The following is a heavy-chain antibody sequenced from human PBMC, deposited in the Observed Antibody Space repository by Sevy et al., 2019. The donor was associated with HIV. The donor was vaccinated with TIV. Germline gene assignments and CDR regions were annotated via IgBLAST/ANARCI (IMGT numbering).Heavy chain of an antibody. Sequence: GGSLRLSCTASGFTFGDYAMSWFRQAPGKGLEWVGFIRSKAYGGTTENAVSVKGRFTISRDDSKSISYLEMNGLKTEDTAADYCTRGPRRGCYDPSYFYYMDVWGKGTTVTVSS. CDR2: IRSKAYGGTT. V-gene: IGHV3-49*03. J-gene: IGHJ6*03. CDR1: GFTFGDYA. D-gene: IGHD3-16*01. CDR3: TRGPRRGCYDPSYFYYMDV.